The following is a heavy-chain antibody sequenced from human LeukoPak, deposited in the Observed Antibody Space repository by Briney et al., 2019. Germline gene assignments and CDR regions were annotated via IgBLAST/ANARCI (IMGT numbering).Heavy chain of an antibody. J-gene: IGHJ4*02. V-gene: IGHV3-23*01. Sequence: GSLRLSCAASGFTFSSYAMSWVRQAPGKGLEWVSTISGSGDTTYYADSVKGRFTISRDNSKNTLYLQVNSLRAEDTAVYYCARTTSGSYGRLYYFDYWGQGTLVTVSS. CDR3: ARTTSGSYGRLYYFDY. CDR1: GFTFSSYA. D-gene: IGHD1-26*01. CDR2: ISGSGDTT.